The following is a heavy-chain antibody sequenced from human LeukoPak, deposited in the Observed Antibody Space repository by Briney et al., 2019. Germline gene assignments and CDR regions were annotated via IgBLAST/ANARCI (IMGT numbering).Heavy chain of an antibody. Sequence: GGSLRLSCAASGFTFSSYAMSWVRQAPGKGLEWVANIKQDGSEKYYVDSVKGRFTISRDNAKNSLYLQMNSLRAEDTAVYYCARDPQGMDIWGQGTMVTVSS. J-gene: IGHJ3*02. V-gene: IGHV3-7*03. CDR2: IKQDGSEK. CDR1: GFTFSSYA. CDR3: ARDPQGMDI.